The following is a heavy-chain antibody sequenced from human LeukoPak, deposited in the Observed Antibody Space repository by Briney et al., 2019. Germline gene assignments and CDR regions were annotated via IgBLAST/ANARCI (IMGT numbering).Heavy chain of an antibody. V-gene: IGHV4-39*01. CDR1: GGSLSSYY. D-gene: IGHD3-16*01. J-gene: IGHJ5*02. CDR3: ARAHRGSRWFDP. Sequence: SETLSLTCTVSGGSLSSYYWGWIRQPPGKGLEWIGSIYYSGSTYYNPSLKSRVTISVDTSKNQFSLKLSSVTAADTAVYYCARAHRGSRWFDPWGQGTLVTVSS. CDR2: IYYSGST.